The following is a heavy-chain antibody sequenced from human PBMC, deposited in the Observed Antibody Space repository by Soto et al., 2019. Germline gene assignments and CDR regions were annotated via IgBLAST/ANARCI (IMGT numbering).Heavy chain of an antibody. CDR1: GFTFSSYG. CDR3: AKDRTWKLLDY. CDR2: ISYDGSNK. Sequence: GGSLGLSCAASGFTFSSYGMHWVRQAPGKGLEWVAVISYDGSNKYYADSVKGRFTISRDNSKNTLYLQMNSLRAEDTAVYYCAKDRTWKLLDYWGQGTLVTVSS. D-gene: IGHD1-26*01. J-gene: IGHJ4*02. V-gene: IGHV3-30*18.